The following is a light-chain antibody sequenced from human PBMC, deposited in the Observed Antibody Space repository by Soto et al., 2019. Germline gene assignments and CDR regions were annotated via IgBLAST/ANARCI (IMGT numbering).Light chain of an antibody. V-gene: IGKV1-39*01. Sequence: DIQMTQSPSSLSASVGDRVTIACRASQNINNYLNWYQQKPGKAPKLLIYAASTLQSGVPSRFSGSGSGTDFTLTISRLEPEDFSVYYCQQYGTAPLTFGAGTKVDI. CDR1: QNINNY. CDR3: QQYGTAPLT. CDR2: AAS. J-gene: IGKJ4*01.